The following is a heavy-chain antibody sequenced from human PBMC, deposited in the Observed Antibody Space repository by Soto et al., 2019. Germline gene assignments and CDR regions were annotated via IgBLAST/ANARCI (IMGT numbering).Heavy chain of an antibody. CDR3: ARVSWREKYGMDV. V-gene: IGHV3-33*01. Sequence: GGSLRLSCAASGFTFSSYGMHWVRQAPGKGLEWVAVIWYDGSRKFYADSLKGRFTISRDNAKNSLYLQMNRLRAEDTAVYYCARVSWREKYGMDVWGQGTTVTVSS. J-gene: IGHJ6*02. CDR2: IWYDGSRK. CDR1: GFTFSSYG.